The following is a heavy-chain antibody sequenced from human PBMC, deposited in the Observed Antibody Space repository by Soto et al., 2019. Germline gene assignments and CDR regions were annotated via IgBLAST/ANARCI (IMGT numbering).Heavy chain of an antibody. V-gene: IGHV4-4*02. J-gene: IGHJ5*02. D-gene: IGHD2-15*01. Sequence: SETLSLTCAVSGGSISSSNWWSWVRQPPGKGLEWIGEIYHSGSTNYNPSLKSRVTISVDKSKNQFSLKLSSVTAADTAVYYCARSYCSGGSCYSKFSAWFDPWGQGTLVTVSS. CDR3: ARSYCSGGSCYSKFSAWFDP. CDR1: GGSISSSNW. CDR2: IYHSGST.